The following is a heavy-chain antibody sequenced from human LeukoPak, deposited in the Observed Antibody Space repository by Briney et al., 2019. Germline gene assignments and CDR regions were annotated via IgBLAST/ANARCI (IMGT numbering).Heavy chain of an antibody. Sequence: GGSLRLSCAASGFTFSDYYMSWIRQAPGKGLEWVSYISTSGRYTNYTDSVKGRFTISRDNAKNSLFLQMNSLRAEDTAVYYCTRVASITVICDFWGQGTLVTVSS. J-gene: IGHJ4*02. CDR3: TRVASITVICDF. CDR2: ISTSGRYT. V-gene: IGHV3-11*06. D-gene: IGHD3-22*01. CDR1: GFTFSDYY.